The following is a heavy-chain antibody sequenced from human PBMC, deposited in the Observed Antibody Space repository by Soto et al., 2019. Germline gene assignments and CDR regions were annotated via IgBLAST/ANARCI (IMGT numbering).Heavy chain of an antibody. CDR1: GDSVSSSSAA. Sequence: PSQTLSLTCAISGDSVSSSSAAWNWIRQSPSRGLEWLGRTYYRSMWYTDYAVAVKSRLTINADTSKNQVSLQLKSVTPEDTAVYYCAREDSAFSLNVTLFNLFAPWGRRTLVTVSS. CDR2: TYYRSMWYT. CDR3: AREDSAFSLNVTLFNLFAP. V-gene: IGHV6-1*01. D-gene: IGHD5-18*01. J-gene: IGHJ5*02.